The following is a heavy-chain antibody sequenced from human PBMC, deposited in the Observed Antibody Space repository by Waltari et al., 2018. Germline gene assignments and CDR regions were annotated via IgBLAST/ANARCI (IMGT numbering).Heavy chain of an antibody. V-gene: IGHV4-34*01. J-gene: IGHJ4*02. D-gene: IGHD6-19*01. CDR3: ARGLGSSRAVYFDY. CDR1: GGSFSGYY. CDR2: INHSGST. Sequence: QVQLQQWGAGLLKPSETLSLTCAVYGGSFSGYYWSWIRQPPGKGLEWIGEINHSGSTNYNPSLKSRVTISVDTSKNQFSLKLSSVTAADTAVYYWARGLGSSRAVYFDYWGQGTLVTVSS.